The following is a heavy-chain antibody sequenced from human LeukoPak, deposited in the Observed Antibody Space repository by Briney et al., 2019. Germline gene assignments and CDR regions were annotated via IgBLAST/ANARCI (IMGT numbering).Heavy chain of an antibody. D-gene: IGHD2-21*02. CDR2: IYTSGST. CDR3: ARVRMVTAIDYWYFDL. CDR1: GGSISSYY. V-gene: IGHV4-4*07. Sequence: SETLSLTCTVSGGSISSYYWSWIRQPPGKGLEWIGRIYTSGSTNYNPSLKSRVTMSVDTSKNQFSLKLSSVTAADTAVYYCARVRMVTAIDYWYFDLWGRGTLVTVSS. J-gene: IGHJ2*01.